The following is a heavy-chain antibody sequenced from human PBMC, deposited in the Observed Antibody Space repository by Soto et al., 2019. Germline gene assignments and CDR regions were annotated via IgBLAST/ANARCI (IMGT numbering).Heavy chain of an antibody. V-gene: IGHV3-30*18. D-gene: IGHD4-17*01. J-gene: IGHJ4*02. CDR3: AKALPATVVTPAFDY. CDR2: ISYDGSNK. CDR1: GFTFSSYG. Sequence: QVQLVESGGGVVQPGRSLRLSCAASGFTFSSYGMHWVRQAPGKGLEWVAVISYDGSNKYYADSVKGRFTISRDNSKNTLYLQMNSLRAEDTAVYYCAKALPATVVTPAFDYWGQGTLVTVSS.